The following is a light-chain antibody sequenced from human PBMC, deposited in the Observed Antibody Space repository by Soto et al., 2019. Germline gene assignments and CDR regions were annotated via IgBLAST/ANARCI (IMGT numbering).Light chain of an antibody. J-gene: IGKJ5*01. CDR3: QQYGSSSIT. CDR1: QSVSTSY. Sequence: EIVLTQSPGTLSLSPGERATLSCRASQSVSTSYLGWYQQKPGQAPRLLIYGASSRATGIPDRFSGSGSGTDFTLTISRLDPEDFAVYYCQQYGSSSITFGQGTRLEIK. CDR2: GAS. V-gene: IGKV3-20*01.